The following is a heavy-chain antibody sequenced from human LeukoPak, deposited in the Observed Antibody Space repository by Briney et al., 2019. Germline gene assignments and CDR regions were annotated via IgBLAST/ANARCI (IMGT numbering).Heavy chain of an antibody. CDR1: GYTFTGSY. D-gene: IGHD3-10*01. J-gene: IGHJ6*02. CDR2: INPNSGGT. CDR3: ARATRLGDLYGMDV. Sequence: EASVKVSCKASGYTFTGSYIHWVRQAPGQGLEWMGRINPNSGGTNYAQNFQGRVTMTSDTSISTAYMELSRLRSDDTAVYYCARATRLGDLYGMDVWGQGTTVTVSS. V-gene: IGHV1-2*06.